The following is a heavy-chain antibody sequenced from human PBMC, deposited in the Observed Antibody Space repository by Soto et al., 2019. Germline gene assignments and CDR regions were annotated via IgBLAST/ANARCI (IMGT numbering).Heavy chain of an antibody. CDR1: GGSISSGGYY. V-gene: IGHV4-31*03. Sequence: PSETLSLTCTVSGGSISSGGYYWSWIRQHPGKGLEWIGYIYYSGSTYYNPSLKSRVTISVDTSKNQFSLKLSSVTAADTAVYYCAGIAVAGTTLPGYWGQGTLVTVSS. D-gene: IGHD6-19*01. CDR2: IYYSGST. J-gene: IGHJ4*02. CDR3: AGIAVAGTTLPGY.